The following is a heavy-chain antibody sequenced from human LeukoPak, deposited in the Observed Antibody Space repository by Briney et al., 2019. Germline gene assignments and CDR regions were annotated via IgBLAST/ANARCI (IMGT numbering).Heavy chain of an antibody. D-gene: IGHD3-3*01. V-gene: IGHV1-69*13. Sequence: SVKVSCKASGGTFSSYAISWVRQAPGQGLEWMGGIIPIFGTANYAQKFQGRVTITADESTSTAYIELSSLRSEDTAVYYCARGRITIFGVVTNAHYYYMDVWGKGTTVTVSS. CDR1: GGTFSSYA. CDR2: IIPIFGTA. CDR3: ARGRITIFGVVTNAHYYYMDV. J-gene: IGHJ6*03.